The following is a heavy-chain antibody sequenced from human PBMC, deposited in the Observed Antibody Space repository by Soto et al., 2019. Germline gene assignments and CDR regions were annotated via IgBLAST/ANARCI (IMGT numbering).Heavy chain of an antibody. Sequence: EVQLVESGGGLIQPGGSLRLSCAASGFNFIRKYMIWVRQAPGKGLEWVSILYSGGTTYYADSVKGRFTISRDTSENTLYLQMNSLRAEDTAVYYCARGLYDSGSFYFYFWGQGTLVTVSS. J-gene: IGHJ4*02. CDR2: LYSGGTT. D-gene: IGHD3-10*01. V-gene: IGHV3-53*01. CDR1: GFNFIRKY. CDR3: ARGLYDSGSFYFYF.